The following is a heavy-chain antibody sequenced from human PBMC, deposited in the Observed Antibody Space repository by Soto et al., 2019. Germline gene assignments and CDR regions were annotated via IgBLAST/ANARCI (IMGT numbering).Heavy chain of an antibody. CDR3: ARDMTRTVVPYFDF. CDR2: IIPISGAA. CDR1: GGTFSIYV. J-gene: IGHJ4*02. V-gene: IGHV1-69*06. D-gene: IGHD1-7*01. Sequence: ASVKVSCKASGGTFSIYVVNWVRQAPGQGLEWMGRIIPISGAANYAQKFQGRVTITADKSTSTSYMELSSLRSEDTAVYYCARDMTRTVVPYFDFWGQGTLVTVSS.